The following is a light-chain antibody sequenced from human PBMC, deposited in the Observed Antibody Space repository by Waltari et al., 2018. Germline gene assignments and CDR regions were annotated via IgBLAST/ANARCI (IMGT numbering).Light chain of an antibody. CDR2: FAS. CDR3: QQHTTYPVT. J-gene: IGKJ2*01. V-gene: IGKV1-17*01. CDR1: QDIRNY. Sequence: DIQMTQSPSSLSASAGDTVTITCRASQDIRNYVAWYQQKPGKAPKPLIYFASNLETGFPSRFSGSGSGTRFTLTISSLQPEDFATYYCQQHTTYPVTFGQGTTLEIK.